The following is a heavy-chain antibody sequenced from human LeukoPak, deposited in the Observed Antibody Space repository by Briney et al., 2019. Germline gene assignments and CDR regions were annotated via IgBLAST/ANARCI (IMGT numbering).Heavy chain of an antibody. CDR2: IYYSGST. J-gene: IGHJ4*02. CDR1: GGSISSYY. V-gene: IGHV4-59*08. D-gene: IGHD1-26*01. CDR3: ARAAGRGVDFDY. Sequence: SETLSLTCTVSGGSISSYYWSWIRQPPGKGLEWIGYIYYSGSTNYNPSLKSRVTISVDTSKNQFSLKLSSVTAADTAVYYCARAAGRGVDFDYWGQGTLVTVSS.